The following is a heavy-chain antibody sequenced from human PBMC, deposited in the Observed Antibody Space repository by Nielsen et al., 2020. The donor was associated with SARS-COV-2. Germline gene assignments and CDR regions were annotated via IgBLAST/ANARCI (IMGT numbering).Heavy chain of an antibody. CDR3: ATNVRVNTAMVLHGMDV. Sequence: GGSLRLSCSTSGFTFRNYAMHWVRQAPGKGLEWVSVIYSGGSSTYYADSVKGRFTISRDNSKNTLYLQMNSLRAEDTAVYYCATNVRVNTAMVLHGMDVWGQGTTVTVSS. J-gene: IGHJ6*02. CDR2: IYSGGSST. CDR1: GFTFRNYA. V-gene: IGHV3-23*03. D-gene: IGHD5-18*01.